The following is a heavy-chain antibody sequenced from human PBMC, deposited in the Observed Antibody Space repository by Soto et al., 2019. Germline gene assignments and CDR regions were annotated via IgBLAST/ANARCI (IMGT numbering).Heavy chain of an antibody. D-gene: IGHD2-15*01. J-gene: IGHJ5*01. CDR3: AKGYCSGAVCPQGRNNWSDS. Sequence: PGGSLRLSCAASEFTFSSYARSWVRQAPGKGLEWVSAISASGGYTYYVDSVKGRFTISRDNSKNTLYLQMNSLRAEDTAVYYCAKGYCSGAVCPQGRNNWSDSWGQGTLVTVSS. CDR2: ISASGGYT. V-gene: IGHV3-23*01. CDR1: EFTFSSYA.